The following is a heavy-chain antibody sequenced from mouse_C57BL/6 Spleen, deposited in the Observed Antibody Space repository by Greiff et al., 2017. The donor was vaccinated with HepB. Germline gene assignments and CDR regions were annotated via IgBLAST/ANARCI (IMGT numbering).Heavy chain of an antibody. CDR3: ARGGYDYDDWYFDV. CDR1: GFTFSDYG. D-gene: IGHD2-4*01. J-gene: IGHJ1*03. CDR2: ISSGSSTI. Sequence: EVKVEESGGGLVKPGGSLKLSCAASGFTFSDYGMHWVRQAPEKGLEWVAYISSGSSTIYYADTVKGRFTISRDNAKNTLFLQMTSRRSEDTAMYYCARGGYDYDDWYFDVWGTGTTVTVSS. V-gene: IGHV5-17*01.